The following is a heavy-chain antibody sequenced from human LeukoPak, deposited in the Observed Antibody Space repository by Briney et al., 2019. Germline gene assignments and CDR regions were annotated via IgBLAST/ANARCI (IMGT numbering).Heavy chain of an antibody. CDR1: GDSISGGSYF. Sequence: AETLSLTCTVSGDSISGGSYFWGWIRQPPGKGLEWIGTMYYSGGTYYNPSLRSRVTMSVDTSQNQFSLKLSSVTAADTAVYFCARAVSGIGLDYWGQEILVTVSS. CDR3: ARAVSGIGLDY. D-gene: IGHD6-19*01. CDR2: MYYSGGT. J-gene: IGHJ4*02. V-gene: IGHV4-39*01.